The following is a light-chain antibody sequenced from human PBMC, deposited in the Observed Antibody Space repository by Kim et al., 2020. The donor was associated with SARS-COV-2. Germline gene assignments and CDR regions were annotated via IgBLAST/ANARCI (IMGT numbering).Light chain of an antibody. CDR2: YDD. CDR3: ATWDDSLNGPV. V-gene: IGLV1-36*01. Sequence: ELTQPPSVSEAPRQRVTISCSGSSSNIGNNAVNWYQQLPGKAPKLLIYYDDLLPSGVSDRCSGSKSGTSASLAISGLQSEDEADYYCATWDDSLNGPVFGAGTQLTVL. J-gene: IGLJ2*01. CDR1: SSNIGNNA.